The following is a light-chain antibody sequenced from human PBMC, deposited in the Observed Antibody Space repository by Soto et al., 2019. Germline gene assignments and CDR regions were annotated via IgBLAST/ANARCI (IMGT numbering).Light chain of an antibody. Sequence: EIQLTLSPSTLSGTVSERATTPCRVSQTSSSWLAWYQQKPGKAPKLLIYNASTLQQGVPSRFSGSGFGTEFTLTISGLQPDDFAVYYCQQYYHGSPFTFGGGTKVDFK. CDR2: NAS. J-gene: IGKJ4*01. CDR1: QTSSSW. CDR3: QQYYHGSPFT. V-gene: IGKV1-5*03.